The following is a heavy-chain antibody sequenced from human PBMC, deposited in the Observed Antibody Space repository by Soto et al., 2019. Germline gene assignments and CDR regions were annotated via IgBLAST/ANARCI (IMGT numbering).Heavy chain of an antibody. J-gene: IGHJ6*02. CDR1: GGSISSSSYY. Sequence: SETLSLTCTVSGGSISSSSYYWGWIRQPPGKGLEWIGSIYYSGSTYYNPSLKSRVTISVDTSKNQFSLKLSSVTAADTAVYYCARRYSYGYSGMDVWGQGTTVTVSS. CDR3: ARRYSYGYSGMDV. D-gene: IGHD5-18*01. V-gene: IGHV4-39*01. CDR2: IYYSGST.